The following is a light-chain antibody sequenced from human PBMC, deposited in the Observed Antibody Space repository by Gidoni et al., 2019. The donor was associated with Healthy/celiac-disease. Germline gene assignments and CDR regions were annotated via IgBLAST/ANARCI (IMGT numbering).Light chain of an antibody. V-gene: IGLV3-25*02. CDR3: QSADSSGTYVV. Sequence: SYELTQPPSVSVSPGPTARITCSGDALPKQYAYWYQQKPGQAPVLVIYKDSERPSGITERFAGSSSGTTVTLTISGVQAEDEADYYCQSADSSGTYVVFGGGTKLTVL. CDR2: KDS. CDR1: ALPKQY. J-gene: IGLJ2*01.